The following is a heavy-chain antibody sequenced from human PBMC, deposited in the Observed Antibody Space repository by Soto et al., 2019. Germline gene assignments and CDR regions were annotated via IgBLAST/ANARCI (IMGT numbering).Heavy chain of an antibody. J-gene: IGHJ5*02. D-gene: IGHD3-3*01. V-gene: IGHV3-30*18. CDR2: ISYDGSNK. CDR1: GFTFSSYG. Sequence: VGSLRLSCAASGFTFSSYGMHWVRQAPGKGLEWVAVISYDGSNKYYADSVKGRFTISRDNSKNTLYLQMNSLRAEDTAVYYCAKGPTSYCDFWTGSPNWFDPWGQGTLVTVSS. CDR3: AKGPTSYCDFWTGSPNWFDP.